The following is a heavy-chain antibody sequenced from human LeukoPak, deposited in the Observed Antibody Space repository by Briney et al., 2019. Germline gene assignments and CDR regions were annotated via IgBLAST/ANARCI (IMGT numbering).Heavy chain of an antibody. V-gene: IGHV4-59*12. CDR3: ARERDVTIFGVVFDY. D-gene: IGHD3-3*01. CDR2: IYYSGST. Sequence: PSETLSLTCTVSGGSISSYYWSWIRQPPGKGLEWIGYIYYSGSTNYNPSLKSRVTISVDTSKNQFSLKLSSVTAADTAVYYCARERDVTIFGVVFDYWGQGTLVTVSS. J-gene: IGHJ4*02. CDR1: GGSISSYY.